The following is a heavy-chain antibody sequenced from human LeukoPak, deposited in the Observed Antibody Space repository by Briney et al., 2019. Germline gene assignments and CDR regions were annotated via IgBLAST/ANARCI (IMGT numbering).Heavy chain of an antibody. V-gene: IGHV3-30*18. CDR1: GFTFSSYG. D-gene: IGHD6-13*01. J-gene: IGHJ5*02. Sequence: GGSLRLSCAASGFTFSSYGMHWVRQAPGKGLEWVAVISYDGSNKYYADSVKGRFTISRDNSKNTLYLQVNSLRAEDTAVYYCAKEAYLDSSSWYGAWGQGTLVTVSS. CDR2: ISYDGSNK. CDR3: AKEAYLDSSSWYGA.